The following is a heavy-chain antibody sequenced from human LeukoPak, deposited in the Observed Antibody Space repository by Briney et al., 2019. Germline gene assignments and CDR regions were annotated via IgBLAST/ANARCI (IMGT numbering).Heavy chain of an antibody. Sequence: SGGSLKLSWAASGFTFSGSAMHWVRQASGKGLEWVGRIRSKANSYATAYAASVKGRFTISRDDSKNTAYLQMNSQKTEDTAVYYCTSRRAYCGGDCPVDYWGQGTLVTVSS. D-gene: IGHD2-21*02. CDR2: IRSKANSYAT. V-gene: IGHV3-73*01. CDR3: TSRRAYCGGDCPVDY. CDR1: GFTFSGSA. J-gene: IGHJ4*02.